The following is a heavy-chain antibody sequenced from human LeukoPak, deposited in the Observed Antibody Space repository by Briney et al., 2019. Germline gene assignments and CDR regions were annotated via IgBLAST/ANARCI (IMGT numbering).Heavy chain of an antibody. Sequence: ASVKVSCKASGYTFTSYDMNWVRQAPGQGLEWMGWINPNSGGTNYAQKFQGRVTMTRNTSISTDYMELSRLTSDDTAVYYCARDHRDGTDYWGQGTLVTVSS. CDR2: INPNSGGT. CDR3: ARDHRDGTDY. CDR1: GYTFTSYD. V-gene: IGHV1-2*02. J-gene: IGHJ4*02.